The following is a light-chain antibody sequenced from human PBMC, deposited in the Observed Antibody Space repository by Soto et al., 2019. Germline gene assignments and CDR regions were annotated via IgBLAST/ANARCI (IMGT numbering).Light chain of an antibody. CDR3: QQYGSSLWS. CDR2: GAS. J-gene: IGKJ1*01. V-gene: IGKV3-20*01. Sequence: EIVLTQSPGTLSLSPGERATLSCRASQSVSSNYLAWYQQRPGQAPRLLIFGASSRATGIPEKLSGSGSGTDFTLTISRLEPEDFAVYYCQQYGSSLWSFGQGTKVDIK. CDR1: QSVSSNY.